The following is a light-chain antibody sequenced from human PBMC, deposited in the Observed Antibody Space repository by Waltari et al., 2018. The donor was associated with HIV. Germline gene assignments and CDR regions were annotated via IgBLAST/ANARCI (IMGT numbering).Light chain of an antibody. Sequence: DIVMTQSPDSLTVSLGERATINCKSSQSVLYSSNNKNYLAWYQQKPGQPPKLLIYWASTRQSGVPDRFSGSGSGTDFTLTISSLQAEDVAIYYCQQYYNNPYTFGQGTKLEI. CDR1: QSVLYSSNNKNY. CDR2: WAS. J-gene: IGKJ2*01. CDR3: QQYYNNPYT. V-gene: IGKV4-1*01.